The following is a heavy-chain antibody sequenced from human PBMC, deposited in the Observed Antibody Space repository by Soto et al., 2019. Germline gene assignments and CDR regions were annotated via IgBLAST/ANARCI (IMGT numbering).Heavy chain of an antibody. Sequence: PGESLKISCAGSGYDFVTFWIGWVRQMPGKGLEWMGIIFPADSDTRYIPSFQGQVTISVDKSISTAYLQWSSLKASDTAMYYCATPYGGFDYWGQGTLVTVSS. V-gene: IGHV5-51*01. CDR2: IFPADSDT. CDR3: ATPYGGFDY. CDR1: GYDFVTFW. D-gene: IGHD4-17*01. J-gene: IGHJ4*02.